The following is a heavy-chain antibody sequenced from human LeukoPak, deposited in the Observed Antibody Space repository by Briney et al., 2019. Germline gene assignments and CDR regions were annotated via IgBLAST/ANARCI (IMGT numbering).Heavy chain of an antibody. J-gene: IGHJ4*02. CDR3: VKDGGYHGSGRYYFDY. CDR2: ISSNGGST. CDR1: GFTVSSNY. Sequence: GGSLRLSCAASGFTVSSNYMTWVRQAPGKGLEYVSAISSNGGSTYYADSVKGRFTISRDNSKNTLYLQMSSLRAEDTAVYYCVKDGGYHGSGRYYFDYWGQGTLVTVSS. V-gene: IGHV3-64D*06. D-gene: IGHD3-10*01.